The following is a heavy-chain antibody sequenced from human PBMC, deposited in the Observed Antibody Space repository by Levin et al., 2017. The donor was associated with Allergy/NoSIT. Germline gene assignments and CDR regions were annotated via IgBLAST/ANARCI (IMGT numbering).Heavy chain of an antibody. CDR2: IWYDGSNK. J-gene: IGHJ3*02. CDR3: ASDGYKGGRGVIIHDAFDI. V-gene: IGHV3-33*01. Sequence: GGSLRLSCAASGFTFSSYGMHWVRQAPGKGLEWVAVIWYDGSNKYYADSVKGRFTISRDNSKNTLYLQMNSLRAEDTAVYYCASDGYKGGRGVIIHDAFDIWGQGTMVTVSS. D-gene: IGHD3-10*01. CDR1: GFTFSSYG.